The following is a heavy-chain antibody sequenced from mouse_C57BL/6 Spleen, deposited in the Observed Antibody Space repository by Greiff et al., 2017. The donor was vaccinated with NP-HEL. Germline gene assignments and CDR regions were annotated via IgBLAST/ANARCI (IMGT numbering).Heavy chain of an antibody. J-gene: IGHJ4*01. CDR2: INPSNGGT. V-gene: IGHV1-53*01. CDR1: GYTFTSYW. Sequence: QVQLKESGTELVKPGASVKLSCKASGYTFTSYWMHWVKQRPGQGLEWIGNINPSNGGTNYNEKFKSKATLTVDKSSSTAYMQLSSLTSEDSAVYYCARDYGSPLAMDYWGQGTSVTVSS. D-gene: IGHD1-1*01. CDR3: ARDYGSPLAMDY.